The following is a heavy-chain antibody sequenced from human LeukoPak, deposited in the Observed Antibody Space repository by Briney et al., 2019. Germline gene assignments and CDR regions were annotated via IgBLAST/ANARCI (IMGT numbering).Heavy chain of an antibody. J-gene: IGHJ5*02. CDR2: ISAYNGNT. CDR3: ARGTGYCSSTSCYVLWFDP. CDR1: GYTFTGYY. Sequence: ASVKVSCKASGYTFTGYYMHWVRQAPGQGLEWMGWISAYNGNTNYAQKLQGRVTMTTDTSTSTAYMELRSLRSDDTAVYYCARGTGYCSSTSCYVLWFDPWGQGTLVTVSS. D-gene: IGHD2-2*01. V-gene: IGHV1-18*04.